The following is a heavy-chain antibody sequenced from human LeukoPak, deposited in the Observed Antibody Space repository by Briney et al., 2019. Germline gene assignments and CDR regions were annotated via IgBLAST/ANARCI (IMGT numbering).Heavy chain of an antibody. Sequence: XDSVXXNSAAWNWIRQSPSRGLEWLGRTYYKSKLYNDYAVSVKSRITINPDTSENQFSLQLNSVTPEDTAVYYCTRDSGSYSTSYRFDSWGQGTLVTVSA. J-gene: IGHJ4*02. CDR1: XDSVXXNSAA. CDR2: TYYKSKLYN. V-gene: IGHV6-1*01. D-gene: IGHD6-6*01. CDR3: TRDSGSYSTSYRFDS.